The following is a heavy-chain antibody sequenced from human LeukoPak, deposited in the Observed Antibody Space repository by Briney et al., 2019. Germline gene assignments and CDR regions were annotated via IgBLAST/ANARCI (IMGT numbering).Heavy chain of an antibody. Sequence: PSETLSLTCAVYGGSFGGYYWSWIRQPPGKGLEWIGEINHSGSTNHNPSLKSRVTISVDTSKNQFSLKLSSVTAADTAVYYCARGRGDGLGYCSGGSCYDYFDYWGQGTLVTVSS. J-gene: IGHJ4*02. D-gene: IGHD2-15*01. V-gene: IGHV4-34*01. CDR2: INHSGST. CDR1: GGSFGGYY. CDR3: ARGRGDGLGYCSGGSCYDYFDY.